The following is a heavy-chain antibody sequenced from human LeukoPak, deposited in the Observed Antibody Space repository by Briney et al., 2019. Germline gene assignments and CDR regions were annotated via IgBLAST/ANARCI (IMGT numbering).Heavy chain of an antibody. Sequence: SETLSLTCTVSGGSISSYYWSWIRQPAGKGLEWIGRIYTSGSTNYNPSLKSRVTMSVDTSKNQFSLKLSSVTAADTAVYYCARDLYDSSGYPHPPFDYWGRGTLVTVSS. CDR2: IYTSGST. J-gene: IGHJ4*02. CDR1: GGSISSYY. V-gene: IGHV4-4*07. CDR3: ARDLYDSSGYPHPPFDY. D-gene: IGHD3-22*01.